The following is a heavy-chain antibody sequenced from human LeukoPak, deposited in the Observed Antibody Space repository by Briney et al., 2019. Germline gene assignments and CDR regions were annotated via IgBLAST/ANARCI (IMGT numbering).Heavy chain of an antibody. Sequence: PSETLSLTCTVSGGSISSYYWSWIRQPPGKGLEWIGYIYYSGSTNYNPSLKSRVTISVDTSKNQFSLKLSSVTAADTAVYYCARRQQPAAAFDIWGQGTMVTVSS. V-gene: IGHV4-59*08. CDR1: GGSISSYY. D-gene: IGHD2-2*01. CDR3: ARRQQPAAAFDI. J-gene: IGHJ3*02. CDR2: IYYSGST.